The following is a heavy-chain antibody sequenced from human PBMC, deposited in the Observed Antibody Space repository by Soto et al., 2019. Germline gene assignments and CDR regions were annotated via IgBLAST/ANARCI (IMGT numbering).Heavy chain of an antibody. Sequence: SETLSLTCTVSGGSISSYYWSWIRQPAGKGLEWIGRVFTSGNTNDNPSLQSRVTMSVDTSKNQFSLKLSSVTAADTAVYYCVRSFFYDNTAYHSSDAFDTWGQGTMVTVS. J-gene: IGHJ3*02. V-gene: IGHV4-4*07. CDR3: VRSFFYDNTAYHSSDAFDT. CDR1: GGSISSYY. CDR2: VFTSGNT. D-gene: IGHD3-22*01.